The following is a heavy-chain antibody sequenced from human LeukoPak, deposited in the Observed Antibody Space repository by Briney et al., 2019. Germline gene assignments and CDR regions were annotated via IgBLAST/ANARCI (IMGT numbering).Heavy chain of an antibody. D-gene: IGHD2-8*01. CDR2: IKQDGSEK. Sequence: GSLRHSCAASGFTFSSYWMSWVRQAPGKGLEWVANIKQDGSEKYYVDSVKGRFTISRDNAKNSLYLQMNSLRAEDTAVYYCARLRKGYCTNGVCYYTFFDYWGQGTLVTVSS. CDR3: ARLRKGYCTNGVCYYTFFDY. V-gene: IGHV3-7*01. J-gene: IGHJ4*02. CDR1: GFTFSSYW.